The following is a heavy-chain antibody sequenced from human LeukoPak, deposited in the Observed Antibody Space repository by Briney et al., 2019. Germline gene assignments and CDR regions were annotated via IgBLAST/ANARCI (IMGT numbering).Heavy chain of an antibody. D-gene: IGHD1-1*01. V-gene: IGHV3-43*01. J-gene: IGHJ5*02. Sequence: PGGSLRLSCAASGFTFDDYAMHWVRQAPGKGLEWVSLISWDGGSTYYADSVKGRFTISRDNSKNTLYLQMNGLTTEDTAVYYCARGWRMSVPWGQGTLVTVSS. CDR1: GFTFDDYA. CDR2: ISWDGGST. CDR3: ARGWRMSVP.